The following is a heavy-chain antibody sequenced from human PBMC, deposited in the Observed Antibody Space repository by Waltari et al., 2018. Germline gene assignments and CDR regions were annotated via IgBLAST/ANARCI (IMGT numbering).Heavy chain of an antibody. Sequence: EVQLVQSGAEMKKPGESLKISCEAFGYTFPNYWIGWVRQKPGKGLEWMGIIFVGYSNARYSPSFQGQVSISADKSLNTASLQWSSLAASDTAIYYCASAYDGNFYWHGWGQGTLVTVSP. J-gene: IGHJ4*02. D-gene: IGHD2-15*01. CDR1: GYTFPNYW. V-gene: IGHV5-51*03. CDR3: ASAYDGNFYWHG. CDR2: IFVGYSNA.